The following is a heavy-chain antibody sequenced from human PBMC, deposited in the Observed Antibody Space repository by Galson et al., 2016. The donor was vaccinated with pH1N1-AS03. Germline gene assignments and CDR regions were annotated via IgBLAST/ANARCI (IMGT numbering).Heavy chain of an antibody. V-gene: IGHV2-5*01. D-gene: IGHD5-12*01. J-gene: IGHJ4*02. CDR1: GFSLKNSGVG. CDR2: IYWHDHP. CDR3: AHSVGYTYLYYFDS. Sequence: PALVKPTQTLTLTCAFSGFSLKNSGVGVDWIRQPPGKALEWLGHIYWHDHPRYNPSLKNRLTITKDVSKNQVVLTLTEINSTDTATYYCAHSVGYTYLYYFDSWGQGTLVTVSS.